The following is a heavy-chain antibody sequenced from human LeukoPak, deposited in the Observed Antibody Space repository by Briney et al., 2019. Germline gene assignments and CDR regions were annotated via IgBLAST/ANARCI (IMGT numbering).Heavy chain of an antibody. J-gene: IGHJ5*01. CDR3: ARERGDYDSDNWFDS. CDR2: IYYGGGT. Sequence: SETLSLTCTVSGGSISGYYWTWIRQPPGKGLEWIGYIYYGGGTNYNPPFESRITISVDTSKNRISLNLTSVTASDTAIYYCARERGDYDSDNWFDSWGQGTLVTVSS. CDR1: GGSISGYY. V-gene: IGHV4-59*01. D-gene: IGHD4-17*01.